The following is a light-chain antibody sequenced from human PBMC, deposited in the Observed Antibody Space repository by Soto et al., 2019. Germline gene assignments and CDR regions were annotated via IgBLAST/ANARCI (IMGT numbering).Light chain of an antibody. J-gene: IGLJ1*01. Sequence: QPVLTQPPSVSGAPGKRVTISCTGSSSNIGAGYDVHWYQQLPGTAPKLLIYGNSNRPSGVPDRFSGSKSGTSASLAITGLQAEDEADYYCQSYDSSLSGLVFGTGTKLTVL. CDR2: GNS. CDR3: QSYDSSLSGLV. V-gene: IGLV1-40*01. CDR1: SSNIGAGYD.